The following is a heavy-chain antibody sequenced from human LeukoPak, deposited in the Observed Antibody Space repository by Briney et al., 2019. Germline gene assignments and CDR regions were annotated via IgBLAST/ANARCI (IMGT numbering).Heavy chain of an antibody. D-gene: IGHD3-3*01. CDR2: INHSGST. V-gene: IGHV4-34*01. CDR3: ARSITIFGAVPDGVSADY. J-gene: IGHJ4*02. Sequence: SETLSLTCAVYGGSFSGYYWSWIRQPPGKGLEWIGEINHSGSTNYNPSLKSRVTISVDTSKNQFSLKLSSVTAADTAVYYYARSITIFGAVPDGVSADYWGQGTLVTVSS. CDR1: GGSFSGYY.